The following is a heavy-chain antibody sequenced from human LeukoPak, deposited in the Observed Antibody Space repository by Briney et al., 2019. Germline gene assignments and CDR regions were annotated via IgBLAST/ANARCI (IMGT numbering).Heavy chain of an antibody. J-gene: IGHJ4*02. CDR2: ISGSGGST. CDR1: GFIVSSSY. Sequence: GGSLRLSCAASGFIVSSSYMSWVRQAPGKGLEWVSAISGSGGSTYYADSVKGRFTISRDNSKNTLYLQMNSLRAEDTAVYYCAKEKEVGAYFDYWGQGTLVTVSS. D-gene: IGHD1-26*01. CDR3: AKEKEVGAYFDY. V-gene: IGHV3-23*01.